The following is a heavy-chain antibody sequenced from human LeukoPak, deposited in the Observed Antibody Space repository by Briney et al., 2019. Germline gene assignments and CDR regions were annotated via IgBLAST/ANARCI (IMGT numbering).Heavy chain of an antibody. J-gene: IGHJ4*02. D-gene: IGHD3-22*01. CDR1: GGSISSYY. V-gene: IGHV4-4*07. Sequence: PSETLSLTCTVSGGSISSYYWSWIRQPAGKGLEWIGRIYTSGSTNYNPSLKSRVTMSVDTSKNQFSLKLSSVTAADTAVYYCARLRGDSSGYGNHFDYWGQGNLVTVSS. CDR2: IYTSGST. CDR3: ARLRGDSSGYGNHFDY.